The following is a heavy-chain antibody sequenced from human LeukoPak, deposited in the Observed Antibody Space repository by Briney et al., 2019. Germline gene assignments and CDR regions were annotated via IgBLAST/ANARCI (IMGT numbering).Heavy chain of an antibody. Sequence: GASVKVSCKASGYTFTSYAMHWVRQAPGQRLEWMGWINAGNGNTKYSQEFQGRVTITRDTSASTAYMELSSLRSEDMAVYYCARDECSGGSCYWVFDYWGQGTLVTVSS. CDR1: GYTFTSYA. V-gene: IGHV1-3*03. D-gene: IGHD2-15*01. J-gene: IGHJ4*02. CDR3: ARDECSGGSCYWVFDY. CDR2: INAGNGNT.